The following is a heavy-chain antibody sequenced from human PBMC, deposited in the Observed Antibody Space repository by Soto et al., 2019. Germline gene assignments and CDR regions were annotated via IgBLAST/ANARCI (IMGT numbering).Heavy chain of an antibody. D-gene: IGHD6-19*01. Sequence: QVHLVESGGGVVPPGKSLRLSCTASGLTFSSYAVHWVRQAPGKGLEWVSVISGDGGNKYFAESVRGRFLISRDNSKNTVYLQMNSLRHEDTAVYFCARRLTSTVSALGYWGQGTLVTVSS. CDR2: ISGDGGNK. CDR1: GLTFSSYA. V-gene: IGHV3-30-3*01. J-gene: IGHJ4*02. CDR3: ARRLTSTVSALGY.